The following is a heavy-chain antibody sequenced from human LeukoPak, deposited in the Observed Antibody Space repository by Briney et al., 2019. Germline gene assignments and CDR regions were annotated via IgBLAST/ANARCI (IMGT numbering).Heavy chain of an antibody. J-gene: IGHJ3*02. CDR3: ARDGPYSIVGATFPNAFDI. CDR1: GYTFTSYG. Sequence: GASVKVSCEASGYTFTSYGISWVRQAPGQGLEWMGWISAYNGNTNYAQKLQGRVTMTTDTSTSTAYMELRSLRSDDTAVYYCARDGPYSIVGATFPNAFDIWGQGTMVTVSS. D-gene: IGHD1-26*01. V-gene: IGHV1-18*01. CDR2: ISAYNGNT.